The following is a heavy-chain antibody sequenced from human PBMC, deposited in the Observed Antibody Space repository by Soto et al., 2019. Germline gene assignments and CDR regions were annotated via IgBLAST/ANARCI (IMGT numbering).Heavy chain of an antibody. D-gene: IGHD3-10*01. Sequence: QVQLVESGGGVVQPGRSLRLSCAASGFTFSSYAMHWVRQAPGKGLEWVAVISYDGSNKYYADCVKGRFTISRDNSTNTLYLQMKSLRAEETDVYYCARDRGGGSGSYPWLYYYYYGMDVWGQGTTVTVSS. CDR1: GFTFSSYA. J-gene: IGHJ6*02. CDR3: ARDRGGGSGSYPWLYYYYYGMDV. V-gene: IGHV3-30-3*01. CDR2: ISYDGSNK.